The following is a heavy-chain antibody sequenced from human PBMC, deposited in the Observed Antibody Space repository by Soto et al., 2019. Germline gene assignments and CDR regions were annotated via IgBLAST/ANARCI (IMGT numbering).Heavy chain of an antibody. CDR3: ARVYSSGWYNWFDP. D-gene: IGHD6-19*01. J-gene: IGHJ5*02. CDR2: INHSGST. V-gene: IGHV4-39*07. Sequence: SETLSLTCTVSGGSISSRNYYWSWIRQPPGKGLEWIGEINHSGSTNYNPSLKSRVTISVDTSKNQFSLKLSSVTAADTAVYYCARVYSSGWYNWFDPWGQGTLVTVSS. CDR1: GGSISSRNYY.